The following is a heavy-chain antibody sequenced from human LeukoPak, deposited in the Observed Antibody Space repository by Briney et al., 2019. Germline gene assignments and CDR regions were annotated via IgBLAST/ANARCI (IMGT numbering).Heavy chain of an antibody. CDR1: GFTFSNYG. CDR3: ARAAAGTGMDY. D-gene: IGHD6-13*01. CDR2: ISYDGSNK. V-gene: IGHV3-30*03. Sequence: GGSLRLSCAASGFTFSNYGMHWVRQAPGKGLEWVAVISYDGSNKYYADSVKGRFTISRDNSKNTLYLQMNSLRAEDTAVYYCARAAAGTGMDYWGQGTLVTVSS. J-gene: IGHJ4*02.